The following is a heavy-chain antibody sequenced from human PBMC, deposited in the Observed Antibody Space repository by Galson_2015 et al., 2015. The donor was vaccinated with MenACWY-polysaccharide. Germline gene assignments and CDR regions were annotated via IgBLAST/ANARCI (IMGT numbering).Heavy chain of an antibody. CDR2: ISSGGTI. CDR1: GFTFSSYS. V-gene: IGHV3-48*02. J-gene: IGHJ4*02. Sequence: SLRLSCAASGFTFSSYSMNWVRQAPGKGLEWVSYISSGGTIYYADSVKGRFTISRDNAKNSLYLQMNSLRDDDTAVYYCARVLNGLVGATPDYGGQGTLVTVSS. D-gene: IGHD1-26*01. CDR3: ARVLNGLVGATPDY.